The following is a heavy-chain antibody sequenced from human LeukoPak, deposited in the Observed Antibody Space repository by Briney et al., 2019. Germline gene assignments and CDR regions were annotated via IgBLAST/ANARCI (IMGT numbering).Heavy chain of an antibody. CDR3: ARDSGLWFGGLYYYYGMDV. V-gene: IGHV4-30-4*01. Sequence: PSQTLSLTCTVSGGSISSGDYYWSWIRQPPGKGLEWIGYIYYSGSTYYNPSLKSRVTISVDTSKNQFSLKLSSVTAADTAVYYCARDSGLWFGGLYYYYGMDVWGKGTTVTVSS. J-gene: IGHJ6*04. D-gene: IGHD3-10*01. CDR2: IYYSGST. CDR1: GGSISSGDYY.